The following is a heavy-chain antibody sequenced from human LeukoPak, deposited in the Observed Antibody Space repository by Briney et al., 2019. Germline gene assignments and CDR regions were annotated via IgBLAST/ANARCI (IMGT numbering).Heavy chain of an antibody. CDR3: ARDKITMIVVALDAFDI. V-gene: IGHV1-18*01. Sequence: ASVKVSCKTSGYTFTSYGISWVRQAPGQGLEWMGWISAYNGNTDYVQKLQGRVTMTTDTSTSTAYMELRSLRSDDTAVYYCARDKITMIVVALDAFDIWGQGTMVTVSS. J-gene: IGHJ3*02. CDR1: GYTFTSYG. CDR2: ISAYNGNT. D-gene: IGHD3-22*01.